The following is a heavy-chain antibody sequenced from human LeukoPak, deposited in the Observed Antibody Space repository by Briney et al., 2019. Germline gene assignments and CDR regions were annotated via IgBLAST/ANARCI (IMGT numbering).Heavy chain of an antibody. D-gene: IGHD2-2*01. V-gene: IGHV3-11*01. CDR2: ISTSGSTI. J-gene: IGHJ5*01. CDR3: ARVHCSTPSCYFDS. CDR1: GFTFSDYY. Sequence: GGSLRLSCAASGFTFSDYYMSWMRQAPGQGLEWVSYISTSGSTIYHADSVKGRFTISRDNAKNSLYLQMNSLRAEDTAVYYCARVHCSTPSCYFDSWGQGSLVTVSS.